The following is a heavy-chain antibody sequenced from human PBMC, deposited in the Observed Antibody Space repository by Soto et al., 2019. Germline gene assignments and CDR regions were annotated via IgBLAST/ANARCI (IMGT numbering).Heavy chain of an antibody. CDR2: IYYSGST. CDR3: ARRSLMHAFDI. Sequence: LVTLSVTCTFSGFSISSSVYYWGWIRQPPGKGLEWIGSIYYSGSTYYNPSLKSRVTISVDTSKNQFSLKLSSVTAADTAVYYCARRSLMHAFDIWGQGPMVTVSS. V-gene: IGHV4-39*01. CDR1: GFSISSSVYY. D-gene: IGHD3-16*02. J-gene: IGHJ3*02.